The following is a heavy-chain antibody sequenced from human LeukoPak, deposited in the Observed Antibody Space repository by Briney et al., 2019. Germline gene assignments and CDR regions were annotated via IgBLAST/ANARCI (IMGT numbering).Heavy chain of an antibody. V-gene: IGHV4-38-2*02. CDR1: GYSISSGYY. CDR2: IYHSGST. CDR3: ARDGWIGEIPYYMDV. Sequence: SETLSLTCTVSGYSISSGYYWGWIRQPPGKGLEWIGSIYHSGSTYYNPSLKSRVTISVDTSKNQFSLKLSSVTAADTAVYYCARDGWIGEIPYYMDVWGKGTTVTISS. J-gene: IGHJ6*03. D-gene: IGHD3-10*01.